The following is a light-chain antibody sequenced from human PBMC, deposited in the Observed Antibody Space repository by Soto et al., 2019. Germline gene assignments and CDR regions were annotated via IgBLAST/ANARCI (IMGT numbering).Light chain of an antibody. Sequence: VLGQCVATRCLCPGKRATLSCRASQSVSSYLAWYQQKPGQAPRLLIYDASNRATGIPARFSGSGSGTDFTLTISSLEPEDFAVYYCQQRSNWLTFGGGTKVDIK. J-gene: IGKJ4*01. CDR1: QSVSSY. CDR2: DAS. CDR3: QQRSNWLT. V-gene: IGKV3-11*01.